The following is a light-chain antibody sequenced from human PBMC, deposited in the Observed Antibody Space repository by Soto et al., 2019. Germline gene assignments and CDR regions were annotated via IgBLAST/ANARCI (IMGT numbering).Light chain of an antibody. Sequence: EIVLTQSPATLSLSPGERATLSCRASQSVSSYLAWYQQKPGQAPRLLIYDASNRATRIPARFSGSGSGTDFTLTSSSLGPEDFAVYYCQQRSNWLTFGQGTRLEIK. CDR2: DAS. CDR3: QQRSNWLT. J-gene: IGKJ5*01. V-gene: IGKV3-11*01. CDR1: QSVSSY.